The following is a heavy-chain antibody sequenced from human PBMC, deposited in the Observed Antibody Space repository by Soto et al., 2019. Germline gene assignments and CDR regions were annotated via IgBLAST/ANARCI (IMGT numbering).Heavy chain of an antibody. D-gene: IGHD3-10*01. V-gene: IGHV4-30-2*01. J-gene: IGHJ4*02. CDR2: ILHTGGT. Sequence: PSETLSLTCAVSGGSISGGGFSWSWIRRPPGKGLEWIGYILHTGGTQYNPSLKSRVSMSVDKSKNQFSLHLTSVTAADTAVYYCARLQFGEGFDYWGQGALVTVSS. CDR1: GGSISGGGFS. CDR3: ARLQFGEGFDY.